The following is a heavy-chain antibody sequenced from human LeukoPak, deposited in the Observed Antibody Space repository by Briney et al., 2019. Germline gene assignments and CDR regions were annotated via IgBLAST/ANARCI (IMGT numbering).Heavy chain of an antibody. J-gene: IGHJ5*02. CDR2: INHSGRT. D-gene: IGHD6-19*01. CDR3: ARGRAVAGTVANWFDP. CDR1: GGSFSGYY. Sequence: SGTLSLTCAVYGGSFSGYYWSWIRQPPGKGLEWIGEINHSGRTNYNPSLKSRVTISVDTSKNHFSLKLSSVTAADTAMYFCARGRAVAGTVANWFDPWGQGTLVTVSS. V-gene: IGHV4-34*01.